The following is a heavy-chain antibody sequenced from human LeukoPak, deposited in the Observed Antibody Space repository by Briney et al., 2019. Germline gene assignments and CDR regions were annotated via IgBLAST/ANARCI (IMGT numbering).Heavy chain of an antibody. D-gene: IGHD6-6*01. CDR2: IYYSGST. J-gene: IGHJ4*02. Sequence: PSETLSLTCTVSGGSISSSSYYWGWIRQPPGNGLGWIGSIYYSGSTYYNPSLKSRVTISVDTSKKQFSLKLSSVTAADTAVYYCARAVPYSSSFHYFDYWGQGTLVTVSS. CDR3: ARAVPYSSSFHYFDY. CDR1: GGSISSSSYY. V-gene: IGHV4-39*07.